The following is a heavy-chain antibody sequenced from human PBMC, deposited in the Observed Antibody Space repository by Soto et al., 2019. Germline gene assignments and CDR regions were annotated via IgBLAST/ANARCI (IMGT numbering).Heavy chain of an antibody. V-gene: IGHV3-11*06. CDR3: ARWWLWVPNY. J-gene: IGHJ4*02. Sequence: QVQLVESGGGLVKPGGSLRLSCAASGFTFSDYYMSWIRQAPGKGLEWVSYISSSSSYTNYADSVKGRFTISRDNAKNSLYMQMNSMRAEDTAVYYCARWWLWVPNYWGQGTLVTVSS. CDR1: GFTFSDYY. D-gene: IGHD2-15*01. CDR2: ISSSSSYT.